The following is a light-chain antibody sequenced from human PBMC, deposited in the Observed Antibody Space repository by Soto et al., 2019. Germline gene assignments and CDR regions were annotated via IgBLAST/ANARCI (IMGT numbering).Light chain of an antibody. CDR2: AAS. V-gene: IGKV3-20*01. Sequence: EIVLTQSPGTLSLSPGERAALSCRASQSMSSSYLAWYRQKPGQAPRLLMYAASSRATGIPDRFSGSGSGTDFNLTISGLEPEDFAVYYCQQYGRSPYTFGQGTMLEI. CDR1: QSMSSSY. J-gene: IGKJ2*01. CDR3: QQYGRSPYT.